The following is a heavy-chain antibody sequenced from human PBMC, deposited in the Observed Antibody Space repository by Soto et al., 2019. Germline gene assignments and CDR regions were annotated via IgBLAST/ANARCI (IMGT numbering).Heavy chain of an antibody. CDR1: GFTFSDYG. CDR2: ISAFNGET. CDR3: VRGQQWLLPVPLNFDY. Sequence: ASVKVSCKASGFTFSDYGFSWVRQAPGRGLEWMGWISAFNGETNYTQKSEGRVAMTTDAATTTAYMELRSLTVDDTAVYYCVRGQQWLLPVPLNFDYWGQGTVVTVS. J-gene: IGHJ4*02. V-gene: IGHV1-18*01. D-gene: IGHD6-19*01.